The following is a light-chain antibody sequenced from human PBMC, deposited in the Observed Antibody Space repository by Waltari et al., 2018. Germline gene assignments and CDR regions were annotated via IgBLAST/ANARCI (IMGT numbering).Light chain of an antibody. J-gene: IGLJ2*01. CDR2: AVH. V-gene: IGLV2-14*01. CDR1: SSDVGGYNY. Sequence: QYALTQPASVSGSPGQSITISCTGTSSDVGGYNYVSWYQQHPGKAPNFMIYAVHNRPSGVSNRFSGSKSCNTASLTISGLQAEDEADYYCSSYTRSGPFFGGGTKLTVL. CDR3: SSYTRSGPF.